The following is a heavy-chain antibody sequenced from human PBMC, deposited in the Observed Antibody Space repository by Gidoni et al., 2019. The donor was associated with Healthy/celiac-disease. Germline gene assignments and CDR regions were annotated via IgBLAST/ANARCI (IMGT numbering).Heavy chain of an antibody. CDR2: TYYRSKWYN. CDR1: GDSVSSNSAS. D-gene: IGHD6-13*01. J-gene: IGHJ4*02. Sequence: QVQLQQSGPGLVKPSQTLSLTCAISGDSVSSNSASWNWIRQSPSRGLEWLGRTYYRSKWYNDYAVSVKSRITINPDTSKNQFSLQLNSVTPEDTAVYYCAREVATSAGTQYYFDYWGQGTLVTVSS. CDR3: AREVATSAGTQYYFDY. V-gene: IGHV6-1*01.